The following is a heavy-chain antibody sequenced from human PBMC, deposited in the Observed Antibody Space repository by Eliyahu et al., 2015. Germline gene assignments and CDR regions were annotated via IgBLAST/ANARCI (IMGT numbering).Heavy chain of an antibody. CDR2: IKADNGNT. V-gene: IGHV1-3*01. D-gene: IGHD6-19*01. CDR3: ARTSLEKYGRAWSQDTYLDY. Sequence: QVQLVQSGAEVRKPGASVXVSCKASGYTFTXXVIPWVRXAPGQSLEWMGWIKADNGNTEYSERLQGRATMTSDTSASTAYMDLRSLTSEDTAVYYCARTSLEKYGRAWSQDTYLDYWGQGTLVTVSS. CDR1: GYTFTXXV. J-gene: IGHJ4*02.